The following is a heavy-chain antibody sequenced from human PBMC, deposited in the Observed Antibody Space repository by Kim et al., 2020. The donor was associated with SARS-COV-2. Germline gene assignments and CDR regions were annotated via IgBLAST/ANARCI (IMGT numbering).Heavy chain of an antibody. D-gene: IGHD6-13*01. J-gene: IGHJ4*02. CDR3: AKDIAAAAGYDY. V-gene: IGHV3-9*01. Sequence: GGSLRLSCAASGFTFDDYAMHWVRQAPGKGLEWVSGISWNSGSIGYADSVKGRFTISRDNAKNSLYLQMNSLRAEDTALYYCAKDIAAAAGYDYWGQGTLVPVSS. CDR2: ISWNSGSI. CDR1: GFTFDDYA.